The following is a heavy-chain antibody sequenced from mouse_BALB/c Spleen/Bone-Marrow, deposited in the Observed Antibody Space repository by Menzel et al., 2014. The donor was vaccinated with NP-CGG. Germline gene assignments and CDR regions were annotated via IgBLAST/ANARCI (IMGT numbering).Heavy chain of an antibody. J-gene: IGHJ4*01. CDR1: GFNIKDTY. D-gene: IGHD2-2*01. CDR3: ARWLRRYYAMDY. Sequence: VQLQQSGAELVKPGASVKLSCTASGFNIKDTYMHWVKQRPEQGLEWIGRIDPANGNTKYDPKFQGKATITADTSSNTANLQLSSLTSEDTAVYYCARWLRRYYAMDYWGQGTSVTVSS. V-gene: IGHV14-3*02. CDR2: IDPANGNT.